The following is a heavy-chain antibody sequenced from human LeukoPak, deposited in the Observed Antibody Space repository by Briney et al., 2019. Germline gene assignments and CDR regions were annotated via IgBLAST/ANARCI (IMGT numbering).Heavy chain of an antibody. V-gene: IGHV3-21*01. CDR2: ISSSSSYI. CDR1: GFTFSNYS. Sequence: GGSLRLSCAASGFTFSNYSINWVRQAPGKGLEWVSSISSSSSYIFYADSVKGRFTISRDNAKNLLYLQMNSLRAEDTAVYYCARDVIAAAGPNYYSYMDVWGKGTTVTVSS. J-gene: IGHJ6*03. CDR3: ARDVIAAAGPNYYSYMDV. D-gene: IGHD6-13*01.